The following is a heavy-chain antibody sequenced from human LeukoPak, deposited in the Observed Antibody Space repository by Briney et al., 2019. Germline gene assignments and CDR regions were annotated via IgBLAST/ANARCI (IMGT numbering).Heavy chain of an antibody. CDR3: ARDRTGSGCMDV. Sequence: SVKVSGKASGGTFSSYAISWVRQAPGQGLEWMGGIIPIFGTANYAQKFQGRVTITADESTSTAYMELSSLRSEDTAVYYCARDRTGSGCMDVWGKGTTVTVSS. CDR2: IIPIFGTA. CDR1: GGTFSSYA. J-gene: IGHJ6*04. V-gene: IGHV1-69*01. D-gene: IGHD3-10*01.